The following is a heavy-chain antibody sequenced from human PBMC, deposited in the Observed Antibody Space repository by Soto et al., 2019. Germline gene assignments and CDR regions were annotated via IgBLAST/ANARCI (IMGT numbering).Heavy chain of an antibody. Sequence: SVYVSCKASGGSFSSYAISWVRQAPGQGLEWMGGIIPIFDTANYAQKFQGRVTITADESTSTAYMDLSSLRSEDTAVYYCATNSDWSQEFDYWGPGTLVTVSS. J-gene: IGHJ4*02. CDR3: ATNSDWSQEFDY. D-gene: IGHD6-19*01. CDR2: IIPIFDTA. V-gene: IGHV1-69*13. CDR1: GGSFSSYA.